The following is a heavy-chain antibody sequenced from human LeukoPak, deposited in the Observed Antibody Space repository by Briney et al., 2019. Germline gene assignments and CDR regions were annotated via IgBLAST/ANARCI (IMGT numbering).Heavy chain of an antibody. Sequence: SETLSLTCTVSGGSISSSSYYWGGIRQPPGKGLEWIGSIYYSGSTYYNPSLKSRVTISVDTSKNQFSLKLSSVTAADTAVYYCARLGTGDTMIVVVNPAFDIWGQGTMVTVSS. CDR2: IYYSGST. V-gene: IGHV4-39*01. D-gene: IGHD3-22*01. CDR1: GGSISSSSYY. CDR3: ARLGTGDTMIVVVNPAFDI. J-gene: IGHJ3*02.